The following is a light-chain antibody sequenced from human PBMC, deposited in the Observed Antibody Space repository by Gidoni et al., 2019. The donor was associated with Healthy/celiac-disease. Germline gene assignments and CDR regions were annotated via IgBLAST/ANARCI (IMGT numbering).Light chain of an antibody. Sequence: SYVLTQPPSVSVSPGQTASLTCSGDKLGDKYACWYQQKPGQSPVLVIYQDSKRPSGIPERFSGSNSGNTATLTISGTQAMDEADYYCQAWDSSSYVFGTGTKVTVL. V-gene: IGLV3-1*01. CDR2: QDS. CDR1: KLGDKY. CDR3: QAWDSSSYV. J-gene: IGLJ1*01.